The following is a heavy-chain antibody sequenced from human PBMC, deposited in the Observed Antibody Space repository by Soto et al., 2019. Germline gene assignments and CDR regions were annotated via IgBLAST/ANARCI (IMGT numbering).Heavy chain of an antibody. CDR3: ARGLMRYYGSGIYYRSFDY. CDR2: INHSGST. CDR1: GGSFSGYY. J-gene: IGHJ4*02. V-gene: IGHV4-34*01. D-gene: IGHD3-10*01. Sequence: PSETLSLTCTVYGGSFSGYYWSSIRQPPGKGLEWIGEINHSGSTNYNPSLKSRVTISVDTSKNQFSLKLSSVTAADTAVYYCARGLMRYYGSGIYYRSFDYWCQLTPFTASS.